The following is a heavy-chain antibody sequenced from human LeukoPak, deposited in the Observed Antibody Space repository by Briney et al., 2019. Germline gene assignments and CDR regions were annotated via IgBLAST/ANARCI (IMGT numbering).Heavy chain of an antibody. CDR3: AKGASIRGYSGYPRGYFDY. J-gene: IGHJ4*02. D-gene: IGHD5-12*01. V-gene: IGHV3-30*04. Sequence: GGSLRLSCAASGFTFSSYVMHWVRQAPGKGLEWVAVISYDGSNKYYADSVKGRFTISRDNSKNTLYLQMNSLRAEDTAVYYCAKGASIRGYSGYPRGYFDYWGQGTLVTVSS. CDR2: ISYDGSNK. CDR1: GFTFSSYV.